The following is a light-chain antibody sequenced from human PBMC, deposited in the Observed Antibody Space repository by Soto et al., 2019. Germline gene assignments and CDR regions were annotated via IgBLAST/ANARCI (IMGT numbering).Light chain of an antibody. CDR3: SSYVGNNNLL. CDR2: EVS. CDR1: SSDVGTYNY. Sequence: QSALTQPPSASGSPGQSVTISCTGSSSDVGTYNYVSWYQQHPGKPPKLMIYEVSERPSGVPDRFSGSKSGNTASLTVSGLQAEDEADYFCSSYVGNNNLLFGGWTKVTVL. J-gene: IGLJ3*02. V-gene: IGLV2-8*01.